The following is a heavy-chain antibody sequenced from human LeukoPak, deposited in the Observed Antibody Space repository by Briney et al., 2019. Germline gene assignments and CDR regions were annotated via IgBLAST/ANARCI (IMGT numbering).Heavy chain of an antibody. D-gene: IGHD3-22*01. J-gene: IGHJ4*02. Sequence: GGSLRLSCAASGFTFSSYAMGWVPQAPGKGLEWVSSVMGVGITTYYADSMKGRFTISRDNSKDTLFLQINSLRAEDTATYYCAKASTRDSGYYFDSWGQGNLVTVSS. CDR3: AKASTRDSGYYFDS. CDR1: GFTFSSYA. CDR2: VMGVGITT. V-gene: IGHV3-23*01.